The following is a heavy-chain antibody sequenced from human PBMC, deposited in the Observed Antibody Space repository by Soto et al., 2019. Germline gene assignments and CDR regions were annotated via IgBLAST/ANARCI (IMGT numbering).Heavy chain of an antibody. Sequence: PSETLSLTCTVSGGSVSSGDYYWSWIRQPPGKGLEWLGNIYYSGSSNYNPSLKSRVTISVDTSKNQLSLKLRSVTAADTAVYFCARDTYVILSGFRTNYYYGMDVWGQGTTVTVFS. D-gene: IGHD3-16*02. CDR2: IYYSGSS. CDR1: GGSVSSGDYY. CDR3: ARDTYVILSGFRTNYYYGMDV. V-gene: IGHV4-61*08. J-gene: IGHJ6*02.